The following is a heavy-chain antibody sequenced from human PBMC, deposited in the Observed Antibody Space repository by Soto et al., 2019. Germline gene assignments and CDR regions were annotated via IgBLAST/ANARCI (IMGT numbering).Heavy chain of an antibody. D-gene: IGHD3-3*01. CDR1: GGTFSSYA. CDR3: AKSLTLPSPYYDFWSGPSYYYYGMDV. CDR2: IIPIFGTA. J-gene: IGHJ6*02. V-gene: IGHV1-69*13. Sequence: GASVKVSCKASGGTFSSYAISWVRQAPGQGLEWMGGIIPIFGTANYAQKFQGRVTITADESTSTAYMELSSLRSEDTAVYYCAKSLTLPSPYYDFWSGPSYYYYGMDVWGQGTTVTVSS.